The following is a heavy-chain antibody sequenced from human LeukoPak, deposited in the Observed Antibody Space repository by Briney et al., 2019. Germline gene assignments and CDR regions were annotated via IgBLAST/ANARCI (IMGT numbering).Heavy chain of an antibody. Sequence: PGGSLRLSCAASGFTFSSYSMNWVRQAPGKGLEWVAVISYDGSNKYYADSVKGRFTISRDNSKNTLYLQMNSLRAEGTAVYYCARGQWSEDVDTAMVRGSAFDIWGQGTMVTVSS. V-gene: IGHV3-30*05. CDR3: ARGQWSEDVDTAMVRGSAFDI. J-gene: IGHJ3*02. D-gene: IGHD5-18*01. CDR2: ISYDGSNK. CDR1: GFTFSSYS.